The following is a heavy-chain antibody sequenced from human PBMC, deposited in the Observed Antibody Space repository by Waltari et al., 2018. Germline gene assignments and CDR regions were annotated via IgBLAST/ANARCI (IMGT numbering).Heavy chain of an antibody. CDR2: VSSGGSP. J-gene: IGHJ5*02. CDR1: GGSISGAYY. D-gene: IGHD3-10*01. CDR3: ARHRGVHTGFPGLDP. Sequence: QLQLQESGPGLVKPSETLSLICTVSGGSISGAYYGDWIRQSPGTGLEWIGDVSSGGSPNYNPSLKGRVTISTDTSKNQFSLRLRSVTAADTAVYYCARHRGVHTGFPGLDPWGQGTLVTVSS. V-gene: IGHV4-39*01.